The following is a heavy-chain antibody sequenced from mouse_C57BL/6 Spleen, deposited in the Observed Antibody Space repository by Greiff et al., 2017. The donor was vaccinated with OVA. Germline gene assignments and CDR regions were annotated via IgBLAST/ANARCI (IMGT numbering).Heavy chain of an antibody. CDR1: GFTFSSYG. CDR3: ARQDDDNYYAMDY. Sequence: DVHLVESGGDLVKPGGSLKLSCAASGFTFSSYGMSWVRQTPDKRLEWVATISSGGSYTYYPDSVKGRFTISRDNAKNTLYLQMSSLKSEDTAMYYCARQDDDNYYAMDYWGQGTSVTVSS. CDR2: ISSGGSYT. V-gene: IGHV5-6*01. J-gene: IGHJ4*01. D-gene: IGHD2-12*01.